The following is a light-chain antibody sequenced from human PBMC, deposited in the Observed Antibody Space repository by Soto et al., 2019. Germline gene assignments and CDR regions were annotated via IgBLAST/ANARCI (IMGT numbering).Light chain of an antibody. Sequence: QSALTQPPSASASPGQSVSISCTGTSSDVATYNYVSWYQQYPGKAPKLMIYEVSKRPSGVPDRFSGSKSGNTASLTVSGLQAEDEADYYCSSYAGSNNVIFGGGTKLTVL. CDR3: SSYAGSNNVI. J-gene: IGLJ2*01. CDR2: EVS. CDR1: SSDVATYNY. V-gene: IGLV2-8*01.